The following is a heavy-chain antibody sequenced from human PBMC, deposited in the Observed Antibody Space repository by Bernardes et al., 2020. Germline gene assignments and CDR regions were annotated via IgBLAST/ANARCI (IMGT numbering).Heavy chain of an antibody. J-gene: IGHJ6*03. CDR2: INPNSGGT. Sequence: ASVKVSCKASGYTFTGYYMHWVRQAPGQGLEWMGWINPNSGGTNYAQKFQGWVTMTRDTSISTAYMELSRLRSDDTAVYYCARGLGSSANYYYYYYMDVWGKGTTVTVSS. CDR3: ARGLGSSANYYYYYYMDV. D-gene: IGHD6-6*01. V-gene: IGHV1-2*04. CDR1: GYTFTGYY.